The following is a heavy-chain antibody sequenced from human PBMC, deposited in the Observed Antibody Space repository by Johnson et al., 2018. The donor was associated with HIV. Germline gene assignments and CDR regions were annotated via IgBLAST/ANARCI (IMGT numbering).Heavy chain of an antibody. CDR2: VSYDGSNK. D-gene: IGHD4-17*01. CDR3: AREGGGHDYGDRDAFDI. J-gene: IGHJ3*02. CDR1: GFTFSSYG. V-gene: IGHV3-30*03. Sequence: QVQLVESGGGVVQPGRSLRLSCVASGFTFSSYGMHWVRQAPGKGLEWVAIVSYDGSNKYYADSVKGRFTISRDNSKNTLYLQMGSLRAEDMAVYYCAREGGGHDYGDRDAFDIWGQGTMVTVSS.